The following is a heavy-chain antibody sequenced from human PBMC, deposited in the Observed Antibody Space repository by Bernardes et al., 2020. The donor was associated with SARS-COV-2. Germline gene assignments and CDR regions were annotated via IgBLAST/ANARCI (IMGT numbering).Heavy chain of an antibody. D-gene: IGHD1-1*01. CDR3: AGTFGGMDV. J-gene: IGHJ6*02. CDR1: GDSVSSNSAA. V-gene: IGHV6-1*01. CDR2: TYYRSKWYN. Sequence: SQTLSLTCAISGDSVSSNSAAWNWIRQSPSRGLEWLGRTYYRSKWYNDYADSVKGRFTISRDNAKNSLYLQMNSLRAEDTALYYCAGTFGGMDVWGQGTTVTVSS.